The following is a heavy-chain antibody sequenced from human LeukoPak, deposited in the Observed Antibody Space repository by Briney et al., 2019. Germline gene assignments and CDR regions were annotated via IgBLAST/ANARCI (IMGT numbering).Heavy chain of an antibody. J-gene: IGHJ6*02. V-gene: IGHV4-39*07. CDR2: IYYSGST. D-gene: IGHD5-12*01. CDR1: GGSISSSSYY. CDR3: ERLWGFNGYAPYGMDV. Sequence: PSETLSLTCTVSGGSISSSSYYWGWIRQPPGKGLEWIGSIYYSGSTYYNSSLESRVTISVDTSKNQFSLKLNSVTAADTAVYYCERLWGFNGYAPYGMDVWGQGTTVTVSS.